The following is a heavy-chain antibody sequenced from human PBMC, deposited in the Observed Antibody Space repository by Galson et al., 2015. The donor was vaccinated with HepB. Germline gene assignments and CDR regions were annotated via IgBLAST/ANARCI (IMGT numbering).Heavy chain of an antibody. Sequence: SLRLSCAASGFSFDGYGIHWVRQSPGKGLEWVSCISYDAYNKSYTDSVKGRFTISRDNSKNAVSLQMHGLRPEDTAVYYCVKGGRYVSAMYLSDGFDLWGQGTLVTVSS. V-gene: IGHV3-30*18. CDR1: GFSFDGYG. CDR2: ISYDAYNK. J-gene: IGHJ5*02. D-gene: IGHD3-10*01. CDR3: VKGGRYVSAMYLSDGFDL.